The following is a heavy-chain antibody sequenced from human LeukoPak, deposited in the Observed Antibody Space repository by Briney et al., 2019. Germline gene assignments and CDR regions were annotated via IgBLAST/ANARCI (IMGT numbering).Heavy chain of an antibody. Sequence: GGSLRLSCAASGFTFSSYSMNWVRQAPGKGLEWVSSISSSSSYIYYAGSVKGRFTISRDNAKNSLYLQMNSLRAEDTAVYYCARGDSYGYGYWGQGTLVAVSS. CDR1: GFTFSSYS. J-gene: IGHJ4*02. V-gene: IGHV3-21*01. D-gene: IGHD5-18*01. CDR3: ARGDSYGYGY. CDR2: ISSSSSYI.